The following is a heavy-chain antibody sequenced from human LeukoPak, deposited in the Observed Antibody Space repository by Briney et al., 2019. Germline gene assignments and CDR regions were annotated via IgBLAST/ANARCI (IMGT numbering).Heavy chain of an antibody. V-gene: IGHV7-4-1*02. CDR3: ARDRLYDILTGYKYYYYGMDV. J-gene: IGHJ6*02. Sequence: ASVKVSCKASGYTFTSYAMNWVRQAPGQGLEWMGWINTNTGNPTYAQGFTGRFVFSLDTSVSTAYLQISSLKAEDTAVYYCARDRLYDILTGYKYYYYGMDVWGQGTTVTVSS. CDR1: GYTFTSYA. CDR2: INTNTGNP. D-gene: IGHD3-9*01.